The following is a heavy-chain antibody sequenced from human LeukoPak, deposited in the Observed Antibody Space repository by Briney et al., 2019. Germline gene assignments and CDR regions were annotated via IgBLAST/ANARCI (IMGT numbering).Heavy chain of an antibody. CDR2: ITTVNGNT. Sequence: ASVKVSCKASGYTFTNYAIHWVRQAPGQRLEWMGWITTVNGNTKYSQTFQDRVIITRDTSASTAFMELSGLRPGDTAVYYCAKVDGNNNFDYWGQGTLVTVSS. V-gene: IGHV1-3*04. CDR1: GYTFTNYA. CDR3: AKVDGNNNFDY. J-gene: IGHJ4*02. D-gene: IGHD2-15*01.